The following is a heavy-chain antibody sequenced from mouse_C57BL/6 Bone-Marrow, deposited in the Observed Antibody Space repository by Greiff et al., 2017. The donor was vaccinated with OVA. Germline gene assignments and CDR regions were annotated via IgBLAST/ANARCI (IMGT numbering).Heavy chain of an antibody. CDR1: GFTFTDYY. CDR3: ARDYYGSSPYYYAMDY. D-gene: IGHD1-1*01. Sequence: EVQRVESGGGLVQPGGSLSLSCAASGFTFTDYYMSWVRQPPGKALEWLGFIRNKANGYTTEYSASVPGRITISRDNSQSILYLQMHALRAEDSATYYCARDYYGSSPYYYAMDYWGQGTSVTVSS. V-gene: IGHV7-3*01. J-gene: IGHJ4*01. CDR2: IRNKANGYTT.